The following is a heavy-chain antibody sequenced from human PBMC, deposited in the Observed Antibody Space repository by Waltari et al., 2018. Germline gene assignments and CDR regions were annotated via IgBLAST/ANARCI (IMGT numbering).Heavy chain of an antibody. CDR1: GFPVGSNY. D-gene: IGHD5-18*01. J-gene: IGHJ4*02. V-gene: IGHV3-53*01. CDR3: AREIRGYNQLDY. CDR2: SYSGGST. Sequence: EVQLVESGGGLIQPGGSLGLSCQASGFPVGSNYMSWFRQAPGKGLEWVSVSYSGGSTYYADSVKGRFTISRDNSKNTLYLQMNSLRAEDTAVYYCAREIRGYNQLDYWGQGTLVTVSS.